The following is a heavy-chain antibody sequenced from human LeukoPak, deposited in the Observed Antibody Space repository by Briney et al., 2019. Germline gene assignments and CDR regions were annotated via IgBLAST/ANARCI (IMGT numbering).Heavy chain of an antibody. V-gene: IGHV5-51*01. Sequence: GESLKISCKGSGHIFTTYWIGWVRQMPGKGLEWMGIIYPGDSDPRYSPSFQGQVTISADKSISTAYLQWSSLKASDSAMYYCVRHGLGSSWFGFDYWGQGTLLTVSS. J-gene: IGHJ4*02. D-gene: IGHD6-13*01. CDR2: IYPGDSDP. CDR3: VRHGLGSSWFGFDY. CDR1: GHIFTTYW.